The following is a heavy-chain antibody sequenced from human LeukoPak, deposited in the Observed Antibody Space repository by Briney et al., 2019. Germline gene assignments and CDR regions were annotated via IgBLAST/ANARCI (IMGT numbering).Heavy chain of an antibody. V-gene: IGHV3-30-3*01. CDR2: ISYDGSNK. CDR3: ARAGNYYDSSGYYYYGY. J-gene: IGHJ4*02. CDR1: GFTFSSYA. D-gene: IGHD3-22*01. Sequence: GGSLRLSCAASGFTFSSYAMQWVRQAPGRGLEWVAVISYDGSNKYYADSVKGRFTISRDNSKNTLYLQMNSLRAEDTAVYYCARAGNYYDSSGYYYYGYWGQGTLVTVSS.